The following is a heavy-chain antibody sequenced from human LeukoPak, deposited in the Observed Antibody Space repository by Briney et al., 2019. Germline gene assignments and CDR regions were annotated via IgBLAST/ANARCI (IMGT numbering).Heavy chain of an antibody. CDR1: GFIFSRYW. D-gene: IGHD3-3*01. J-gene: IGHJ6*02. V-gene: IGHV3-7*03. CDR3: AKGDSWSGYSVGMDV. Sequence: GGSLRLSCAASGFIFSRYWMAWVRQAPGKGLEWVANLNEDGSEKYYVDSVKGRFTISRDNAKNFVYLQMNSLRSEDTALYYCAKGDSWSGYSVGMDVWGQGTTVTVS. CDR2: LNEDGSEK.